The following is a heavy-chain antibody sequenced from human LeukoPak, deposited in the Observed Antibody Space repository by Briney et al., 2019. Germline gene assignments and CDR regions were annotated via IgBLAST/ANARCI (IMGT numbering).Heavy chain of an antibody. CDR2: IYTTGAT. CDR3: GRQGYTAAYYFLDF. Sequence: PSETLSLTCTVSSGSINSLYWGWVRQPPGKGLEWIGRIYTTGATQYNPSLKSRVTMSIDTSTNQFSLNLRSMTAADTAVYYCGRQGYTAAYYFLDFWSQGTIVAVS. CDR1: SGSINSLY. D-gene: IGHD2-2*02. V-gene: IGHV4-4*07. J-gene: IGHJ4*02.